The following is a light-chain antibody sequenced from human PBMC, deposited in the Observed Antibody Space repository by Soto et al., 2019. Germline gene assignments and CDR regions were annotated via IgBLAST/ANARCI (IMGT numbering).Light chain of an antibody. J-gene: IGLJ2*01. CDR1: SSDVGGYNY. V-gene: IGLV2-14*01. Sequence: QCVLTQPASVSGSPGQSITISCTGTSSDVGGYNYVSWYQQHPGKAPKLMIYDVSNRPSGVSNRFSGSKSGNTASLTISGLQAEDEADYYCSSYTSSSTLGVFGGGTKLTVL. CDR3: SSYTSSSTLGV. CDR2: DVS.